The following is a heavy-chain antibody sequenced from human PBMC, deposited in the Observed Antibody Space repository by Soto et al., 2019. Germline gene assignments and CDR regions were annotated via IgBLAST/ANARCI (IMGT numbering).Heavy chain of an antibody. CDR3: AREGLEDGYKPPYYYYGMDV. CDR2: IIPIFGTA. J-gene: IGHJ6*02. Sequence: GASVKVSCKASGGTFSSYAISWVRQAPGQGLEWMGGIIPIFGTANYAQKFQGRVTITADESTSTAYMELSSLRSEDTAVYYCAREGLEDGYKPPYYYYGMDVWGQGTTVTVSS. CDR1: GGTFSSYA. D-gene: IGHD5-12*01. V-gene: IGHV1-69*13.